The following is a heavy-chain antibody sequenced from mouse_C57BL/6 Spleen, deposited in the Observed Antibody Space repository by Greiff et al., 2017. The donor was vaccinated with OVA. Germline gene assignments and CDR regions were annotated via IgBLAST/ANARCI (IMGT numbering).Heavy chain of an antibody. CDR1: GYTFTDYY. D-gene: IGHD1-1*01. V-gene: IGHV1-76*01. CDR2: IYPGSGNT. CDR3: AREDDYGSSYDYYAMDY. Sequence: VQLQQSGAELVRPGASVKLSCKASGYTFTDYYINWVKQRPGQGLEWIARIYPGSGNTYYNEKFKGKATLTAEKSSSTAYMQLSSLTSEDSAVYFCAREDDYGSSYDYYAMDYWGQGTSVTVSS. J-gene: IGHJ4*01.